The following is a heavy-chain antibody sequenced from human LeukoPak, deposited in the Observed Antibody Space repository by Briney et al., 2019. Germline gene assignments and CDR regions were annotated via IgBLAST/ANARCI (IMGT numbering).Heavy chain of an antibody. Sequence: SETLSLTCTVSGYSISSGYYWGWIRQPPGKGLEWIGSIYHSGSTYYNPSLMSRVTISVDTSKNQFSLKLSSVTAADTAVYYCARGYVLLWFGESSHFDYWGQGTLVTVSS. J-gene: IGHJ4*02. CDR2: IYHSGST. CDR3: ARGYVLLWFGESSHFDY. CDR1: GYSISSGYY. V-gene: IGHV4-38-2*02. D-gene: IGHD3-10*01.